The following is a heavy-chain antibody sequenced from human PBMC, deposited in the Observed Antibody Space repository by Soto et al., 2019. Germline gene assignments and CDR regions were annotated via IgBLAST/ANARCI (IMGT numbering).Heavy chain of an antibody. J-gene: IGHJ2*01. CDR3: ARINYDSSGYPAPGWYFDL. D-gene: IGHD3-22*01. CDR2: IFSNDEK. Sequence: QVTLKESGPVLVKPTETLTLTCTVSGFSLSNARMGVSWIRQPPGKALEWLAHIFSNDEKSYSTSLKSRLTISKDTSKSQVVLTMTNMDPVDTATYYCARINYDSSGYPAPGWYFDLWGRGTLVTVSS. V-gene: IGHV2-26*01. CDR1: GFSLSNARMG.